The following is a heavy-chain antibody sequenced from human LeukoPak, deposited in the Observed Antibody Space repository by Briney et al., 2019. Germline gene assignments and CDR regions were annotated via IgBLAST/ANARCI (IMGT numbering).Heavy chain of an antibody. Sequence: GGSLRLSCAASGFTFSSYSMNWVRQAPGKGLEWVSSISSSSSYIYYAGSVKGRFTISRDNAKNSLYLQMNSLRAEDTAVYYCARAPFEYCGGDCYSDMDVWGKGTTVTVSS. CDR3: ARAPFEYCGGDCYSDMDV. J-gene: IGHJ6*03. V-gene: IGHV3-21*01. CDR1: GFTFSSYS. CDR2: ISSSSSYI. D-gene: IGHD2-21*01.